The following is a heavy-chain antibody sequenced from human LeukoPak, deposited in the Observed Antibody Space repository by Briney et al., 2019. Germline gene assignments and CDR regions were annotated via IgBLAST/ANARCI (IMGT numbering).Heavy chain of an antibody. D-gene: IGHD3-10*01. Sequence: SGGSLRLSCAASGFTFSSYAMSWVRQAPGKGLEWVSAISGSGGSTYYADSVKGRFTISSDNSKNTLYLQMNSLRAEDTAVYYCAKPYTMVRGVIKFWGQGTLVTVSS. CDR3: AKPYTMVRGVIKF. V-gene: IGHV3-23*01. CDR1: GFTFSSYA. J-gene: IGHJ4*02. CDR2: ISGSGGST.